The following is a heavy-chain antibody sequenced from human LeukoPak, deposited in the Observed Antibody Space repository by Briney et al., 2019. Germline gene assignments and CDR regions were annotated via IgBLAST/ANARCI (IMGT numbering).Heavy chain of an antibody. Sequence: ASVKVSCKASGYTFTSYGISWVRQAPGQGLEWMGWISAYNGNTNCAQKLQGRVTMTTDTSTSTAYMELRSLRSDDTAVYYCASHSEYYYDTSRNNWFDPWGQGTLVTVSS. V-gene: IGHV1-18*01. CDR2: ISAYNGNT. J-gene: IGHJ5*02. D-gene: IGHD3-22*01. CDR1: GYTFTSYG. CDR3: ASHSEYYYDTSRNNWFDP.